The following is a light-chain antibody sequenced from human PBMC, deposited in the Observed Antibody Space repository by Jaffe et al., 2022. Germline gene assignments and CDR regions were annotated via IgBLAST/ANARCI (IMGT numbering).Light chain of an antibody. J-gene: IGKJ1*01. CDR3: QQYNNWPLT. CDR1: QSVGSN. Sequence: EIVMTQSPVTLSVSPGERATLSCRASQSVGSNLAWYQQTSGQAPRLLMYGASNTATGIPVRFTGSGSGTEFTLTISSLQSEDFAVYYCQQYNNWPLTFGQGTKVEIK. V-gene: IGKV3-15*01. CDR2: GAS.